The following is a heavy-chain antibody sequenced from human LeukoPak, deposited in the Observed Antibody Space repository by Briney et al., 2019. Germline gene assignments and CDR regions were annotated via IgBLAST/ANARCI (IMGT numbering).Heavy chain of an antibody. D-gene: IGHD6-19*01. V-gene: IGHV4-4*07. Sequence: SETLSLTCTVSNGSISIYYWSWVRQPAGKGLEWIGRISASGSTYYNPSLKSRVTISVDTSKNQFSLKLSSVTAADTAVYYCARSGWRDAFDIWGQGTMVTVSS. CDR3: ARSGWRDAFDI. CDR2: ISASGST. J-gene: IGHJ3*02. CDR1: NGSISIYY.